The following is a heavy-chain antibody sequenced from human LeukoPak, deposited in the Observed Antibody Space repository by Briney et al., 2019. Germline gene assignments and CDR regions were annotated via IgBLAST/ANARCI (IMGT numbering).Heavy chain of an antibody. Sequence: SETLSLTCTVSGYSISSGYYWGWIRQPPGKGLEWIGSIYHSGSTYYNPSLKSRVTISVDTSKNQFSLKLSSVTAADTAVYYCARDFCSGGSCYPSKNYWYFDLWGRGTLVTVSS. CDR2: IYHSGST. J-gene: IGHJ2*01. CDR3: ARDFCSGGSCYPSKNYWYFDL. V-gene: IGHV4-38-2*02. CDR1: GYSISSGYY. D-gene: IGHD2-15*01.